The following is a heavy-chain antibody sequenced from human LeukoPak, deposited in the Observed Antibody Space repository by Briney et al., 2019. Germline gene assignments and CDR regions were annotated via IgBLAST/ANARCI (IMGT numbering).Heavy chain of an antibody. CDR3: ARHREYSSSWVDY. J-gene: IGHJ4*02. Sequence: SETLSLTCTVSGGSISSSSYYWGWIRQPPGKGLEWIGSIYYSGSTYYNPSLKSRVTISVDTSKNQFSLKLSSVTAADTGVYYCARHREYSSSWVDYWGQGTLVTVSS. V-gene: IGHV4-39*01. CDR1: GGSISSSSYY. CDR2: IYYSGST. D-gene: IGHD6-6*01.